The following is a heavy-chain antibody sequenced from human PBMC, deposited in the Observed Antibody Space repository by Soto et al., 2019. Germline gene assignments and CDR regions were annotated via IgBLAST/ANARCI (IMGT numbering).Heavy chain of an antibody. CDR1: GFTFSRYW. J-gene: IGHJ4*02. CDR2: IKEDGSEI. Sequence: VRLSCAASGFTFSRYWLTWVRQAPGKGLEWVANIKEDGSEIYYVGSVKGRFTTSRDNAKNSLYLQMNSLRAEDTAVYYCARVVSGRDYGDSIDCWGRGTLVTVSS. D-gene: IGHD4-17*01. V-gene: IGHV3-7*03. CDR3: ARVVSGRDYGDSIDC.